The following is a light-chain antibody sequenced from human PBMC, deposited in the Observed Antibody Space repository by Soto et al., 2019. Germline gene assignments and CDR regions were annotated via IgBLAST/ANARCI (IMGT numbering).Light chain of an antibody. Sequence: QTVVTQEPSFSVSPGGTVTLTCGLSSGPVFTSSYPNWYQQTPGQAPRTLIFNTNTRSSGVPDRFSGSIRGDKAALTITGAQADDDSDDYCLLYLGGCIWVFGGGTKLPVL. CDR2: NTN. CDR3: LLYLGGCIWV. CDR1: SGPVFTSSY. J-gene: IGLJ3*02. V-gene: IGLV8-61*01.